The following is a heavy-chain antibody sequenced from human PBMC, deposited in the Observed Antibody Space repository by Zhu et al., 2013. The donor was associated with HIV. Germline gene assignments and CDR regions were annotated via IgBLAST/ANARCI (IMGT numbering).Heavy chain of an antibody. V-gene: IGHV4-59*01. D-gene: IGHD3-10*01. CDR3: ARDSFGSGNDYDVTGFDI. CDR1: GASINSYY. J-gene: IGHJ3*02. Sequence: QVQLQESGPGLVKPSETLSLTCTVSGASINSYYWTWIRQPPGKGLEWIGYFYFYDSGSTNYNPSLKSRVTISPDTSKNQFSLKLRSVTAADTAVYYCARDSFGSGNDYDVTGFDIWGQGTMVTVSS. CDR2: FYDSGST.